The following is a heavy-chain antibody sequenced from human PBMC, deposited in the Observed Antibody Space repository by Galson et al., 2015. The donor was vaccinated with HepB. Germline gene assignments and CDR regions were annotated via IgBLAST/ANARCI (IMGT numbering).Heavy chain of an antibody. V-gene: IGHV4-59*01. Sequence: SETLSLTCTVSGGSISSYYWSWIRQPPGKRLEWIGYIYYSGSTNYNHSLKSRVTISVDTSKNQFSLKLSSVTAADTAVYYCAREIGERTQPYDFWSGPTLLDHWYFDLWGRGTLVTVSS. CDR1: GGSISSYY. D-gene: IGHD3-3*01. CDR3: AREIGERTQPYDFWSGPTLLDHWYFDL. CDR2: IYYSGST. J-gene: IGHJ2*01.